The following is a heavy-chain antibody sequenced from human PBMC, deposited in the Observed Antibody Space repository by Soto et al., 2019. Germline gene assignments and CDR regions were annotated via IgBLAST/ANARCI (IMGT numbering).Heavy chain of an antibody. Sequence: GGSLRLSCVASGFTFGDYAMSWVRQAPGKGLEWVGFIRPKAYGGTTEYAASVKGRFTISRDDSRSVAYLQMNSLKVEDTAVYYCTRDPYSGSYDPFDYWGQGTLVTVSS. CDR3: TRDPYSGSYDPFDY. V-gene: IGHV3-49*04. CDR1: GFTFGDYA. CDR2: IRPKAYGGTT. D-gene: IGHD1-26*01. J-gene: IGHJ4*02.